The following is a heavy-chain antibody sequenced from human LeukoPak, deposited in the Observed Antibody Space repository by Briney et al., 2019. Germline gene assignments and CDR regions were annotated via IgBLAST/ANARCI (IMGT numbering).Heavy chain of an antibody. J-gene: IGHJ3*02. V-gene: IGHV3-21*01. D-gene: IGHD1-26*01. CDR1: GFTFSSYS. CDR2: ISSSSSYI. CDR3: ARQGSSDAFDI. Sequence: AGGSLRLSCAASGFTFSSYSMNWVRQAPGKGLEWVSSISSSSSYIYYADSVKGRFTISRDNAKNSLYLQMNSLRAEDTAVYYCARQGSSDAFDIWGQGTMVTVSS.